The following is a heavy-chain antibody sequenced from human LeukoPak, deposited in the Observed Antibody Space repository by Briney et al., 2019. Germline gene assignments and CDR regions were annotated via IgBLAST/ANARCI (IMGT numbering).Heavy chain of an antibody. CDR2: INPSGGST. J-gene: IGHJ4*02. V-gene: IGHV1-46*01. CDR1: GYTFTSYY. D-gene: IGHD6-13*01. CDR3: ARTHRLQLDFDY. Sequence: ASAKVSCKASGYTFTSYYMHWVRQAPGQGLEWMGIINPSGGSTSYAQKFQGRVTMTRDTSTSTVYMELSSLRSEDTAVYYCARTHRLQLDFDYWGQGTLVTVSS.